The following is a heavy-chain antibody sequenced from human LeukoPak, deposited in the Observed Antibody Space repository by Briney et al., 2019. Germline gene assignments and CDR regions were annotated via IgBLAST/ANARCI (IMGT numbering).Heavy chain of an antibody. V-gene: IGHV3-15*01. J-gene: IGHJ4*02. Sequence: GRSLRLSCAASGFTFSNAWMNWVRQAPGKGLEWVGRIKSKSDGGTTDYAAPVKGRFTISRDDSKNTLFLQMNSLKTEDTAVYYCGRGSVGFGELNYWGQGTLVTVSS. D-gene: IGHD3-10*01. CDR1: GFTFSNAW. CDR3: GRGSVGFGELNY. CDR2: IKSKSDGGTT.